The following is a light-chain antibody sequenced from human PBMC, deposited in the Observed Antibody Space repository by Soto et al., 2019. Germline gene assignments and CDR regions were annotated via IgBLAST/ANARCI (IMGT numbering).Light chain of an antibody. V-gene: IGKV1-12*01. CDR2: AAS. CDR1: QGISSW. Sequence: DIQMTQSPSSVSASVGDRVTITCRASQGISSWLGWYQQKPGQAPKLLIYAASTLQSGVPSRFSGSGSGTDFTLTISCLQSEDFATYYCQQYYSYPWTFGQGTKVDI. J-gene: IGKJ1*01. CDR3: QQYYSYPWT.